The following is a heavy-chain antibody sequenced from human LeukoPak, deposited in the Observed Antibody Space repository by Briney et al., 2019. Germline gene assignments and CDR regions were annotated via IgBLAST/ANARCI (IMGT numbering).Heavy chain of an antibody. D-gene: IGHD2-15*01. J-gene: IGHJ4*02. Sequence: GESLKISCKASGYSFTIYWIGWVRQMPGKGLEWMGVIYPGDSDTRYSPSFQGQVTISADKSISTAYLQWSTLTASDTAIYYCATYSHQLTRIDSWGQGTLVTVSS. V-gene: IGHV5-51*01. CDR2: IYPGDSDT. CDR1: GYSFTIYW. CDR3: ATYSHQLTRIDS.